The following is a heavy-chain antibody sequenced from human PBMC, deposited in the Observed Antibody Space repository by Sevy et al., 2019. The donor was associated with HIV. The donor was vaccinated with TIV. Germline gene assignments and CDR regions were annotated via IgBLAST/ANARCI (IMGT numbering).Heavy chain of an antibody. J-gene: IGHJ3*02. D-gene: IGHD3-3*01. CDR2: IYYSGST. Sequence: SETLSLTCTVSGGSISSYYWSWIRQPPGKGLEWIGYIYYSGSTNYNPSLKSRVTISVDTSKNQFSLKLSSVTAADTAVYYCARGLLYYDFWSGYYMCDAFDIWGQRTMVTVS. CDR3: ARGLLYYDFWSGYYMCDAFDI. CDR1: GGSISSYY. V-gene: IGHV4-59*13.